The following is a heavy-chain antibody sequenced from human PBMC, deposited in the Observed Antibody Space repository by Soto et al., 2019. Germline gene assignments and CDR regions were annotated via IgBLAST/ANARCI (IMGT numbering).Heavy chain of an antibody. V-gene: IGHV6-1*01. D-gene: IGHD5-12*01. CDR1: GASVSSNTAS. CDR3: AKGDNLGPKTGYAFDP. CDR2: TYFRSKWYN. Sequence: SPTLSLTCAISGASVSSNTASWKCIIRSPSRVLEWLGRTYFRSKWYNDYAVSVKSRIIINPDTSNNQFSLQLNSVTPEDTAVYFCAKGDNLGPKTGYAFDPWGQGIMVTVSS. J-gene: IGHJ5*02.